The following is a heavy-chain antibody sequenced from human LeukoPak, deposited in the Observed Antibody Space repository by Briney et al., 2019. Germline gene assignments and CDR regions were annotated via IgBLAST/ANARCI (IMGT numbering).Heavy chain of an antibody. CDR1: GGSISSSNW. V-gene: IGHV4-4*02. D-gene: IGHD6-13*01. CDR3: ARVPLGAAAVDY. CDR2: IYHSGST. Sequence: SETLSLTCAVSGGSISSSNWWSWVRQPPGKGLEWIGEIYHSGSTNYNPSLKSRVTISVDTSKNQLPLKLSSVTAADTAVYYCARVPLGAAAVDYWGQGTLVTVSS. J-gene: IGHJ4*02.